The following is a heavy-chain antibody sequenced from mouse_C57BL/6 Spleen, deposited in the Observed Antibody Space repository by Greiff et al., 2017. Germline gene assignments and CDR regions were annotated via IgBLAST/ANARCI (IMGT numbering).Heavy chain of an antibody. Sequence: QVQLQQPGAELVKPGASVKLSCKASGYTFTSYWMHWVKQRPGQGLEWIGMIHPNSGNTNYNEKFKSKATLTVDKSSSTAYMQLSSLTSEASAVYYCARLRAYYGSSYFDYWGQGTTLTVSS. D-gene: IGHD1-1*01. CDR2: IHPNSGNT. CDR1: GYTFTSYW. V-gene: IGHV1-64*01. CDR3: ARLRAYYGSSYFDY. J-gene: IGHJ2*01.